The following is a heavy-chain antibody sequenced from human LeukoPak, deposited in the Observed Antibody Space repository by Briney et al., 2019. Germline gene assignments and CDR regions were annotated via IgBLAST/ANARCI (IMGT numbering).Heavy chain of an antibody. Sequence: GASVRVSSKPSGGTSSSYAITWVRHAPRQGLEWMGGIIPIFGTANYAQKFQGRVTITADESTSTADMELSSLRSDNTVVYYCARECSSTSCFDYCGQGTLVTVSS. V-gene: IGHV1-69*01. D-gene: IGHD2-2*01. CDR2: IIPIFGTA. CDR1: GGTSSSYA. J-gene: IGHJ4*02. CDR3: ARECSSTSCFDY.